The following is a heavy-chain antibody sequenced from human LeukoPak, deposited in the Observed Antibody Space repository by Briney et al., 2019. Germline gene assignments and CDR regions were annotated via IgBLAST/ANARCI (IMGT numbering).Heavy chain of an antibody. J-gene: IGHJ4*02. CDR3: ARESRAGYDYVWESYRYTGLDY. CDR1: GFTFSSYE. CDR2: ISSSGSTI. Sequence: PGGSLRLSCAASGFTFSSYEMNWVRQAPGKGLEWVSYISSSGSTIYYADSVKGRFTISRDNAKNSLYLQMNSLRAEDTAVYYCARESRAGYDYVWESYRYTGLDYWGQGTLVTVSS. D-gene: IGHD3-16*02. V-gene: IGHV3-48*03.